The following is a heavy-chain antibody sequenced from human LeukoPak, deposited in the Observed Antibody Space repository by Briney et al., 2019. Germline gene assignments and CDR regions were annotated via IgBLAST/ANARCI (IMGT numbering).Heavy chain of an antibody. Sequence: GASVKVSCKASGGTFSSYAISWVRQAPGQGLEWMGGIIPIFGTANYAQKFQGRVTMTTDTSTSTAYMELRSLRSDDTAVYYCARGSAAGDNNWFDPWGQGTLVTVSS. CDR1: GGTFSSYA. V-gene: IGHV1-69*05. J-gene: IGHJ5*02. CDR3: ARGSAAGDNNWFDP. D-gene: IGHD6-13*01. CDR2: IIPIFGTA.